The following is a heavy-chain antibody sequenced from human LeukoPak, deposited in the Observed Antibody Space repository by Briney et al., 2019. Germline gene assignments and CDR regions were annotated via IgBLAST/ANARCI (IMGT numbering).Heavy chain of an antibody. Sequence: SETLSLTCTVSGGSISSSSYYWGWIRQPPGKGLEWIGGIYYSGSTYYNPSLKSRVTISVDTSKNQFSLKLSSVTAADTAVYYCARRGSGTVTTFHYWGQGTLVTVSS. V-gene: IGHV4-39*01. D-gene: IGHD4-17*01. CDR1: GGSISSSSYY. CDR2: IYYSGST. J-gene: IGHJ4*02. CDR3: ARRGSGTVTTFHY.